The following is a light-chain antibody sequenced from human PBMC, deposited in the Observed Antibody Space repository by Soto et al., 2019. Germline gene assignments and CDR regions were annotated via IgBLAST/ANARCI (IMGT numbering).Light chain of an antibody. CDR2: DTS. CDR3: LLSFSGSYV. CDR1: TGTVTSGHY. J-gene: IGLJ1*01. Sequence: QAVVTQEPSLTVSPGGTVTLTCGSSTGTVTSGHYPYWFQQKPGQAPKTLIYDTSNKHSWTPARFSGSLLGGKAALTLSGAQPEDEADYYCLLSFSGSYVFGPGTKLTVL. V-gene: IGLV7-46*01.